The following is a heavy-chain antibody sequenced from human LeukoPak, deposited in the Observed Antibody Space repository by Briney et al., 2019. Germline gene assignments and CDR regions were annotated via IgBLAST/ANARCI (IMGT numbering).Heavy chain of an antibody. CDR1: GFTFSSYE. V-gene: IGHV3-48*03. J-gene: IGHJ4*02. D-gene: IGHD2-21*02. Sequence: GGSLRLSCAASGFTFSSYEMNWVRQAPGKGLEWVSYISSSGSTIYYADSVKGQFTISRDNAKNSLYLQMNSLRAEDTAVYYCARIQGDSVSIWGQGTLVTVSS. CDR2: ISSSGSTI. CDR3: ARIQGDSVSI.